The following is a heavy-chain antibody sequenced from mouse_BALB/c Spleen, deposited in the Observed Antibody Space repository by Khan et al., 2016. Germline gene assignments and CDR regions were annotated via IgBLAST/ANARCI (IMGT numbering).Heavy chain of an antibody. Sequence: QIQLVQSGPELKRPGKTVKISCKASGYTFTNYGINWVKQAPGKGLKWMGWINTYSGESTYADDFKGRFAFSLETSANTAYLQINNLKTEDTATYFCGRYRYYYSSSRYFDVWGAGTTVTVSS. CDR2: INTYSGES. D-gene: IGHD1-1*01. J-gene: IGHJ1*01. CDR1: GYTFTNYG. CDR3: GRYRYYYSSSRYFDV. V-gene: IGHV9-3-1*01.